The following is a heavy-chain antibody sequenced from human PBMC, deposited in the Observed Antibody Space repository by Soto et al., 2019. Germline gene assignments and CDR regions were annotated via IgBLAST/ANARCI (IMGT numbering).Heavy chain of an antibody. Sequence: GGSLRLSCVASGFSFYDFVMNCVRQRPGKGLEWVSSVSWNSGAKLYADSVKGRFAISRDSAKKSVYLQMNSLRPDDTAFYYCAKGVATAVPALDYWGQGTLVTVSS. V-gene: IGHV3-9*01. J-gene: IGHJ4*02. D-gene: IGHD2-21*02. CDR3: AKGVATAVPALDY. CDR2: VSWNSGAK. CDR1: GFSFYDFV.